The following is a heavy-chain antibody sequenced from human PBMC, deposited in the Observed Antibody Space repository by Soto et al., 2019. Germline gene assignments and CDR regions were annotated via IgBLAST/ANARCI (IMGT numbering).Heavy chain of an antibody. CDR1: GGSISSGGYY. CDR3: ARDSLFKAVAGPYYYYGMDV. V-gene: IGHV4-31*03. J-gene: IGHJ6*02. D-gene: IGHD6-19*01. CDR2: IYYSGST. Sequence: SETLSLTCTVSGGSISSGGYYWSWIRQHPGKGLEWIGYIYYSGSTYYNPSLKSRVTISVDTSKNQFSLRLSSVTAADTAVYYCARDSLFKAVAGPYYYYGMDVWGQGTTVTVSS.